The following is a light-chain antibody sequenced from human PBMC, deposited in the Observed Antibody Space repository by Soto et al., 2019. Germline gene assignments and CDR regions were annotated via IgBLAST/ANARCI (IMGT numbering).Light chain of an antibody. CDR3: LKHNSYPIP. V-gene: IGKV1-17*03. CDR2: AAS. CDR1: QGISNY. J-gene: IGKJ5*01. Sequence: IQMTQSPSAMSPSVGDRHTITYRASQGISNYLAWFKQKPGKVTKRLIYAASSLQSGVPSRFSGSGSGTEFTLTISSLQPEDFATYYCLKHNSYPIPFGQGRRLAIK.